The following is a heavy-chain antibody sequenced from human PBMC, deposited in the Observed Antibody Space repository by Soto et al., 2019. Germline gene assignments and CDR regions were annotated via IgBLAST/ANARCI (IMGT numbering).Heavy chain of an antibody. CDR2: IGGSGGYI. Sequence: EVQLLESGGDLVQPGGSLRLSCVVSGFTFSNFAMSWVRQAPGKGPEWVAAIGGSGGYIFYADSVKGRFTISRDDSKNTLYLQMNSLRAEDTAVYYCAKGPVFFHSCSLYYYFDNWGQGTLVTVSS. V-gene: IGHV3-23*01. CDR3: AKGPVFFHSCSLYYYFDN. D-gene: IGHD6-13*01. J-gene: IGHJ4*02. CDR1: GFTFSNFA.